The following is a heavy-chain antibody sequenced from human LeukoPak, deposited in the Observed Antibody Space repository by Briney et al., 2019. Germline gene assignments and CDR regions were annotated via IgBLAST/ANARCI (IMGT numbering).Heavy chain of an antibody. J-gene: IGHJ4*02. D-gene: IGHD6-13*01. CDR1: GFTLSSYS. Sequence: GSLRLSCAASGFTLSSYSMNWVRQAPGKGLEWVSFISSSSIYIYYADSVKGRFTISRDNAKNSLYLQMNSLRAEDTAVYYCARAPSSSWSDFDYWGQGTLVTVSS. CDR3: ARAPSSSWSDFDY. CDR2: ISSSSIYI. V-gene: IGHV3-21*01.